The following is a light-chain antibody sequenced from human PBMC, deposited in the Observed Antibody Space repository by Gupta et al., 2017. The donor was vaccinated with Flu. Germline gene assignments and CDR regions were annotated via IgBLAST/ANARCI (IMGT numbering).Light chain of an antibody. CDR1: NSVRSSY. V-gene: IGKV3-20*01. Sequence: ERATLSCRTSNSVRSSYLAWYQQKPGQAPRLLIYGAHTRATGVPARFSGSGPGTDFTLTISRLEPEDFAVYYCQQYGTSPWTFGQGTKVEMK. CDR3: QQYGTSPWT. CDR2: GAH. J-gene: IGKJ1*01.